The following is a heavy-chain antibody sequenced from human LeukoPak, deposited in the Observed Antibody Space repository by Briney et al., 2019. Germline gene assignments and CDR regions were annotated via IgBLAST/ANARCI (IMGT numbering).Heavy chain of an antibody. CDR1: GYTFTDYF. CDR3: ARDRTGAPFFDY. D-gene: IGHD2-8*02. CDR2: INPNSGGT. Sequence: ASVKVSCKASGYTFTDYFMHWVRQAPGQGLEWMGRINPNSGGTNYAQKFQGRVTMTRDTSISTAYMELSGLRSDDTAVYYCARDRTGAPFFDYWGQGTLVTVSS. J-gene: IGHJ4*02. V-gene: IGHV1-2*06.